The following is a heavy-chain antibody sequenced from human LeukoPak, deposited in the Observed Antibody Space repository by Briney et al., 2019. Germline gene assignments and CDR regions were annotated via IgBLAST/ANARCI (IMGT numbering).Heavy chain of an antibody. CDR3: AKDKEGAAVAGYYFDY. CDR2: IKGDGTAT. V-gene: IGHV3-74*01. Sequence: GGSLRLSCAASGFTFTGYWIYWVRQVPGKGLEWVSWIKGDGTATGFADSVKGRFTISRDNSKNTLYLQMNSLRAEDTAVYYCAKDKEGAAVAGYYFDYWGQGTLVTVSS. CDR1: GFTFTGYW. J-gene: IGHJ4*02. D-gene: IGHD6-19*01.